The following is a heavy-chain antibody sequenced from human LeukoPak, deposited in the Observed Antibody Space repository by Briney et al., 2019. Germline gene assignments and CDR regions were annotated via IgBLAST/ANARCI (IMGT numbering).Heavy chain of an antibody. Sequence: PGGSLRLSCAASGFTFNDAWMSWVRQAPGKGLERVGRVKSKTHGGTTDYIAPVKGRFTVSRDDSKNTLYLQMSSLKTEDTAVYYCTSSILKSFDWVPVPVFDNWGQGTLVTVSS. D-gene: IGHD3-9*01. CDR2: VKSKTHGGTT. V-gene: IGHV3-15*01. CDR1: GFTFNDAW. CDR3: TSSILKSFDWVPVPVFDN. J-gene: IGHJ4*02.